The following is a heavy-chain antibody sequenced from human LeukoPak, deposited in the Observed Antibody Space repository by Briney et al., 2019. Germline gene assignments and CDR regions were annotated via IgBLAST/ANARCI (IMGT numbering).Heavy chain of an antibody. D-gene: IGHD5-18*01. CDR3: ARDRGYSYGDYYYYYYMDV. CDR2: IYYSGST. Sequence: PSETLSLTCTVSGGSIGSYYWSWIRQPPGKGLEWIGYIYYSGSTNYNPSLKSRVTISVDTSKNQFSLKLSSVTAADTAVYYCARDRGYSYGDYYYYYYMDVWGKGTTGTVSS. V-gene: IGHV4-59*01. CDR1: GGSIGSYY. J-gene: IGHJ6*03.